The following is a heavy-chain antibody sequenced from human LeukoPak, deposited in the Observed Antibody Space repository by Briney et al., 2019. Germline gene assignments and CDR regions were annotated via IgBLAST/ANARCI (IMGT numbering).Heavy chain of an antibody. V-gene: IGHV1-18*01. D-gene: IGHD5-18*01. CDR1: GYTFTSYG. CDR3: ARNRGYSYGYGDY. CDR2: ISAYNGNT. Sequence: ASVKVSCKASGYTFTSYGISWVRQAPGQGLEWMGWISAYNGNTHYAQKLQGRVTMTTDTSTSTVYMELRSLRSDDTAVYYCARNRGYSYGYGDYWGQGTLVTVSS. J-gene: IGHJ4*02.